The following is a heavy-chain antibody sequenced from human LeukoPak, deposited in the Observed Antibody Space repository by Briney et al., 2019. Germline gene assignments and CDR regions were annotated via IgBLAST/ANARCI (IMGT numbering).Heavy chain of an antibody. Sequence: GGSLRLSCAASGFTFSSYAMSWVRQAPGKGLEWVSAISGSGGSTYYADSVKGRFTISRDNSKNTLYLQMNSLRAEDTAVYYCARAGTGEYFRRKYFNFWGQGTLVTVSS. CDR1: GFTFSSYA. CDR2: ISGSGGST. J-gene: IGHJ4*02. D-gene: IGHD2/OR15-2a*01. CDR3: ARAGTGEYFRRKYFNF. V-gene: IGHV3-23*01.